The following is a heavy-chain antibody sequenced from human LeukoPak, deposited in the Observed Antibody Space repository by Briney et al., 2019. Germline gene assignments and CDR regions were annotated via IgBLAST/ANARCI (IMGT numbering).Heavy chain of an antibody. CDR1: GGSISSGSYY. CDR3: QAAVDYYYYMDV. V-gene: IGHV4-61*02. CDR2: IYTIGTT. J-gene: IGHJ6*03. D-gene: IGHD6-13*01. Sequence: PSETLSLTCTVSGGSISSGSYYWSWVRQPAGKGLEWIGRIYTIGTTHYNPSLKSRVTMSVDTSKNQFSLKLSSVTAADTAVYYCQAAVDYYYYMDVWGKGTTVTISS.